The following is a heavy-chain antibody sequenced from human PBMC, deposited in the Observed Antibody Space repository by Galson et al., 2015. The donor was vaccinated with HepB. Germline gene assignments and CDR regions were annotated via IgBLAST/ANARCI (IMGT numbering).Heavy chain of an antibody. CDR2: ISYDGGNK. Sequence: SLRLSCAASGFTFSSYAMHWVRQAPGKGLEWVAVISYDGGNKYYADSVKGRFTISRDNSKNTLYLQMNNLRAEDTAVYYCARAGVRGVINYWFDPWGQGTLVTVSS. CDR1: GFTFSSYA. CDR3: ARAGVRGVINYWFDP. D-gene: IGHD3-10*01. J-gene: IGHJ5*02. V-gene: IGHV3-30*04.